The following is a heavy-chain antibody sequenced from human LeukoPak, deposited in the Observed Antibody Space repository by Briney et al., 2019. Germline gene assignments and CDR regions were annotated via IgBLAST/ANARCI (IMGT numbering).Heavy chain of an antibody. J-gene: IGHJ5*02. V-gene: IGHV3-20*04. CDR1: GFTFDDYG. D-gene: IGHD3-3*01. CDR2: INWNGGST. Sequence: GGSLRLSCAASGFTFDDYGMSWVRQAPGKGLEWVSGINWNGGSTGYADSVKGRFTISRDNAKNSLYLQMNSLRAEDKALYYCARTQADFWSGYFSGRFDPWGQGTLVTVSS. CDR3: ARTQADFWSGYFSGRFDP.